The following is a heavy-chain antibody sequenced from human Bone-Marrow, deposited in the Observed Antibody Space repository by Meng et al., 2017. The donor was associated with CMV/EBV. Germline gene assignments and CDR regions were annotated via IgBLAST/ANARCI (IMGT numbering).Heavy chain of an antibody. CDR1: GTSISSGDYY. CDR3: ATSGAGYFDY. Sequence: SETLSLTCTVSGTSISSGDYYWNWIRQHPGKGLEWIGFIYSSESTYYNPSLRSRVTISRDTSKNQFSLKLSSVTVADTAVYYCATSGAGYFDYWGQGTLVTVSS. V-gene: IGHV4-31*03. D-gene: IGHD3-10*01. CDR2: IYSSEST. J-gene: IGHJ4*02.